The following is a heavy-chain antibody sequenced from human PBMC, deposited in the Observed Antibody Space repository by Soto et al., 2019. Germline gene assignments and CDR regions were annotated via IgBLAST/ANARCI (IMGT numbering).Heavy chain of an antibody. CDR3: ARGPFNYYDSSGYYSYYYGMDV. J-gene: IGHJ6*02. Sequence: SVKVSCKASGGTFSSYAISWVRQAPGQGLEWMGGIIPIFGTANYAQKFQGRVTITADESTSTAYMELSSLRSEDTAVYYCARGPFNYYDSSGYYSYYYGMDVWGQGTTVTVSS. CDR2: IIPIFGTA. CDR1: GGTFSSYA. V-gene: IGHV1-69*13. D-gene: IGHD3-22*01.